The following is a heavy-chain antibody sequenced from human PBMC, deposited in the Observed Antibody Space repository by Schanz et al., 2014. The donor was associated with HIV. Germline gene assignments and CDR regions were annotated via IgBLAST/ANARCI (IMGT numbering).Heavy chain of an antibody. CDR2: MNEDGSTK. CDR3: ARSADL. CDR1: GFTFSSLG. Sequence: EVQLLESGGGLVQPGGSLRLSCAASGFTFSSLGMSWVRQTPGKGLEWVANMNEDGSTKRYVGSVAGRFTISKDNAKNSLYLEMNNLRGDDTAIYYCARSADLWGQGILVTVSS. V-gene: IGHV3-7*01. J-gene: IGHJ5*02.